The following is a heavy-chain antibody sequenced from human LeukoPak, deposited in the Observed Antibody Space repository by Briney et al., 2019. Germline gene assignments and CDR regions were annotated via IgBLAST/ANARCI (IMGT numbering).Heavy chain of an antibody. Sequence: GGSLRLSCAASGFTFSSYSMNWVRQAPGKGLEWVSSISSSSSYIYYADSVKGRFTISRDNAKNSLYLQMNSLRAEDTAVYYCARDARSLRGYSYGYAVSDYWGQGTLVTVSS. D-gene: IGHD5-18*01. CDR3: ARDARSLRGYSYGYAVSDY. CDR2: ISSSSSYI. CDR1: GFTFSSYS. J-gene: IGHJ4*02. V-gene: IGHV3-21*01.